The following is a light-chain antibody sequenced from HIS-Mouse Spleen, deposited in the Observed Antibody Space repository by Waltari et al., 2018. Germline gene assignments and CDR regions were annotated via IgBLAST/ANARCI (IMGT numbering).Light chain of an antibody. CDR3: QSADSSGTYVV. V-gene: IGLV3-25*03. Sequence: SYELTQPPSVSVSPGQTARITCSGDALPKQYAYWYQQKPGQAPVLVIDKDSDRPSGIPERFSGSSSGTTVTLTISGVQAEDEADYYCQSADSSGTYVVFGGGTKLTVL. CDR1: ALPKQY. CDR2: KDS. J-gene: IGLJ2*01.